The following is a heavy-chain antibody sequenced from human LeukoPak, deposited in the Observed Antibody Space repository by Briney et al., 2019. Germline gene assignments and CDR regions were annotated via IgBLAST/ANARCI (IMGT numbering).Heavy chain of an antibody. CDR2: ISAYNGDT. Sequence: GASVKVSCKASGYTFTSYGISWVRQAPGQRLEWMGWISAYNGDTRYAQNVQGRVTMTKDTSTSTAYMELRGLRSDDTAVYYCARDPRIQLWSTYYHYMDVWGKGTTVTVS. CDR1: GYTFTSYG. CDR3: ARDPRIQLWSTYYHYMDV. J-gene: IGHJ6*03. D-gene: IGHD5-18*01. V-gene: IGHV1-18*01.